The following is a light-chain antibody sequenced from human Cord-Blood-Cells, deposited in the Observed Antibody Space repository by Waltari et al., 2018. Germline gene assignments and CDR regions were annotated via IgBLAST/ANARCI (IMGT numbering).Light chain of an antibody. CDR3: QQYYSTPWT. CDR1: QSVLYSSNNKNY. J-gene: IGKJ1*01. CDR2: WAS. Sequence: DIVMTQSPDSLAVSLGERATINCKSSQSVLYSSNNKNYLAWYQQKPGQRPKLLIYWASTRESGVPDRFSGSGSATDFTLTISSLQAEDVAVYYCQQYYSTPWTFGQGTKVEIK. V-gene: IGKV4-1*01.